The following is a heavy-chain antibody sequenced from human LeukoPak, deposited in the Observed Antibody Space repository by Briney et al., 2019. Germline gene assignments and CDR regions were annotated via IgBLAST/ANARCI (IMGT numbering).Heavy chain of an antibody. V-gene: IGHV4-34*01. CDR3: ARGDPLRYFDWLLRYDAFDI. J-gene: IGHJ3*02. D-gene: IGHD3-9*01. CDR2: INHSGST. Sequence: SETLSLTCAVYGGSFSGYYWSWIRQPPGKGLEWIGEINHSGSTNYNPSLKSRVTISVDTSKNQFSLKLSSVTAADMAVYYCARGDPLRYFDWLLRYDAFDIWGQGTMVTVSS. CDR1: GGSFSGYY.